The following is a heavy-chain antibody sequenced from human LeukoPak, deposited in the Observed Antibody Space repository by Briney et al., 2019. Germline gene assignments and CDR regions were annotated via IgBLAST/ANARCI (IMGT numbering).Heavy chain of an antibody. J-gene: IGHJ4*02. D-gene: IGHD2-15*01. CDR1: GYIFTSYN. V-gene: IGHV1-46*04. CDR2: INPSGGST. Sequence: ASVKVSCKASGYIFTSYNMNWVRQVPGQGLEWMGIINPSGGSTNYAQKLQGRFTISRDNSKNTLYLQMNSLRAEDTAVYYCAKDLWGFVEVAAILDYWGQGTLVTVSS. CDR3: AKDLWGFVEVAAILDY.